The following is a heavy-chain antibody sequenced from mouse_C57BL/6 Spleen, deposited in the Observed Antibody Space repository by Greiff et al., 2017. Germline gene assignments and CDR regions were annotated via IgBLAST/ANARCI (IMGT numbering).Heavy chain of an antibody. CDR3: TWPPQTAQATSFSMDY. D-gene: IGHD3-2*02. J-gene: IGHJ4*01. CDR2: IYPGNSDT. V-gene: IGHV1-5*01. Sequence: EVQLQQSGTVLARPGASVKMSCKTSGYTFTSYWMHWVKQRPGQGLEWIGDIYPGNSDTSYNQKFKGKAKLTAVTSASTAYMVLSSLTNEDSAVYYFTWPPQTAQATSFSMDYWGQGTSVTVSS. CDR1: GYTFTSYW.